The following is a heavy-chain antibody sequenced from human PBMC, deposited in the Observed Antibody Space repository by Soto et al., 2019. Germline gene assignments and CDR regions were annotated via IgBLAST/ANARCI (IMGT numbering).Heavy chain of an antibody. CDR3: AKAIRPKVDYYGMDV. CDR2: ISGSGGSR. Sequence: GSLILCCAAAEFPVSVYAVSWVRRGPVKGLEGFSAISGSGGSRYYSDAVKGRFTISIDNSKNTLCLQMNSLRAEDTAVYYCAKAIRPKVDYYGMDVWGQGTTVTVSS. CDR1: EFPVSVYA. V-gene: IGHV3-23*01. J-gene: IGHJ6*02.